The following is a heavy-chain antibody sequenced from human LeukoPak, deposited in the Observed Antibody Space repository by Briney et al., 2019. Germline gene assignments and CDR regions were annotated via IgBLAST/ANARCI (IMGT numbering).Heavy chain of an antibody. V-gene: IGHV3-21*01. J-gene: IGHJ4*02. D-gene: IGHD3-3*01. Sequence: GGSLRLSCAASGFTFSSYSMNWVRQAPGKGLEWVSSISSSSSYIYYADSVKGRFTISRDNAKNSLYLQMNSLRAEDTAVYYCARGFCYDFWSGYYSPPDYWGQETLVTVSS. CDR3: ARGFCYDFWSGYYSPPDY. CDR1: GFTFSSYS. CDR2: ISSSSSYI.